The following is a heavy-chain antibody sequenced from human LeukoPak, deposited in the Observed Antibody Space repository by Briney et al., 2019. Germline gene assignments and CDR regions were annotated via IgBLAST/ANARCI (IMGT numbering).Heavy chain of an antibody. V-gene: IGHV1-2*02. J-gene: IGHJ6*03. CDR2: INPNSGGT. Sequence: ASVKVSCKASGGTFSSYAISWVRQAPGQGLEWMGWINPNSGGTNYAQKFQGRVTMTRDTSISTAYMELSRLRSDDTAVYYCARDLFSGSPAYMDVWGKGTTVTVSS. CDR1: GGTFSSYA. D-gene: IGHD3-10*01. CDR3: ARDLFSGSPAYMDV.